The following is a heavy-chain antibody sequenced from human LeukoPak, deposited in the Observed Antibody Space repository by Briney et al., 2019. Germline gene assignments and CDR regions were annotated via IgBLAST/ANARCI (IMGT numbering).Heavy chain of an antibody. CDR2: ISAYNGDT. CDR3: ARATAGDVDY. Sequence: ASVKVSCKASDYTFTSYGISWVRQAPGQGLEWMGWISAYNGDTNYAQKLQGRVTMTTDTSTTTVYMELRSLRSDDTAMYFCARATAGDVDYWGQGTLVTVSS. CDR1: DYTFTSYG. J-gene: IGHJ4*02. V-gene: IGHV1-18*04. D-gene: IGHD3-16*01.